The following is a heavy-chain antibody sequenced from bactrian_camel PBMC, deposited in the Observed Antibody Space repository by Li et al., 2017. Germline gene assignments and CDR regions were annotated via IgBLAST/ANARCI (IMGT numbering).Heavy chain of an antibody. Sequence: VQLVESGGGSVQIGGSLRLSCAASGYTYRAFCMAWFRQASGKEREGVALVYTDGSIYYVDSVKGRFTISRDDANNTLYLQLDSLKFEDTAIYYCSNVFWGHFPGSPRGSGTQVTVS. CDR1: GYTYRAFC. J-gene: IGHJ4*01. CDR2: VYTDGSI. D-gene: IGHD7*01. V-gene: IGHV3S6*01.